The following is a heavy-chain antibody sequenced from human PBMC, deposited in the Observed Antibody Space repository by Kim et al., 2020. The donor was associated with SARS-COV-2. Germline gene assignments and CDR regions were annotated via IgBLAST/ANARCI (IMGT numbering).Heavy chain of an antibody. D-gene: IGHD3-16*02. V-gene: IGHV3-30*07. Sequence: SADSGKGRFTISRDNSKNTVYLHVNSLRAEDTALYYCARSLIRLGELSSMWGQVTMVTVSS. CDR3: ARSLIRLGELSSM. J-gene: IGHJ3*02.